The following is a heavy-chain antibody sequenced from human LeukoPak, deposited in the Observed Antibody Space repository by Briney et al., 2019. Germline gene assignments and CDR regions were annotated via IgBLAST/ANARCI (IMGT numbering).Heavy chain of an antibody. V-gene: IGHV1-46*01. CDR3: ARGDYGDYYYFDY. CDR1: GYTFTSYD. Sequence: ASVRVSCKASGYTFTSYDINWVRQAPGQGLEWMGIINPSGGSTSYAQKFQGRVTMTRGTSTSTVYMELSSLRSEDTAVYYCARGDYGDYYYFDYWGQGTLVTVSS. J-gene: IGHJ4*02. D-gene: IGHD4-17*01. CDR2: INPSGGST.